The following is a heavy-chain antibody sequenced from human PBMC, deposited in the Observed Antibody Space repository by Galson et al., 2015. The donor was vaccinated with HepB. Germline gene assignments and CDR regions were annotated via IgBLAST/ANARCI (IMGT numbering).Heavy chain of an antibody. CDR2: ITGKGDST. CDR1: GFAFDSHA. CDR3: AKGYGLFGS. D-gene: IGHD5-18*01. J-gene: IGHJ5*01. Sequence: SLRLSCAASGFAFDSHAMSWVRQAPGRGLEWISGITGKGDSTFYADSVKGRFTVSKDNSNNILYLQMNSLRAEDAGLYFCAKGYGLFGSWGQGILVAVSS. V-gene: IGHV3-23*01.